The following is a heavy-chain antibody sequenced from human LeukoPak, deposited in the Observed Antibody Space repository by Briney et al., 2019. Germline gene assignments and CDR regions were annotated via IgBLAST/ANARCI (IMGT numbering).Heavy chain of an antibody. CDR3: AKDEGGIAAAGATGSVDY. V-gene: IGHV3-9*01. CDR2: ISWKSGSI. Sequence: GGSLRLSCTASGFTFDDHALHWVRQAPGKGLEWVSGISWKSGSIGYADSVKGRFTISRDNSKNTLYLQMNSLRAEDTAVYYCAKDEGGIAAAGATGSVDYWGQGTLVTVSS. J-gene: IGHJ4*02. D-gene: IGHD6-13*01. CDR1: GFTFDDHA.